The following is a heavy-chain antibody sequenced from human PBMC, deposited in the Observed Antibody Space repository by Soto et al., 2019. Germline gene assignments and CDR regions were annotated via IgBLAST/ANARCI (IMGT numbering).Heavy chain of an antibody. CDR3: ARADYDFWSGYYRAFDI. V-gene: IGHV3-66*01. D-gene: IGHD3-3*01. J-gene: IGHJ3*02. CDR2: IYSGGST. Sequence: VQLVESGGGLVQPGGSLRLSCAASGFTVSSNYMSWVRQAPGKGLEWVSVIYSGGSTYYADSVKGRFTISRDNSKNTLYLQMNSLRAEDTAVYYCARADYDFWSGYYRAFDIWGQGTMVTVSS. CDR1: GFTVSSNY.